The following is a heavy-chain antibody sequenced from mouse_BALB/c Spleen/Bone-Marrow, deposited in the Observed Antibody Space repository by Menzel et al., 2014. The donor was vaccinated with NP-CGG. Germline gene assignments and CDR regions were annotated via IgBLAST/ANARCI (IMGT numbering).Heavy chain of an antibody. Sequence: EVQLQQSGAELVKPGASVKLSCTASGFKFTGNYMLWVKQRNGQGLEWIGKIDPENGDTKYDPKFQGKATITADTSSNTAYLQLSSLASEDTAGDYCALLYGNYDYWGQGTTLTVSS. CDR1: GFKFTGNY. J-gene: IGHJ2*01. CDR3: ALLYGNYDY. D-gene: IGHD2-10*02. CDR2: IDPENGDT. V-gene: IGHV14-3*02.